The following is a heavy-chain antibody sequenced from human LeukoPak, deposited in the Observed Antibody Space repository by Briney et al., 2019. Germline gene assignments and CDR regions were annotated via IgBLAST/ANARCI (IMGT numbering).Heavy chain of an antibody. J-gene: IGHJ6*02. D-gene: IGHD6-19*01. CDR1: GYTFTGYY. V-gene: IGHV1-2*02. CDR2: INPNSGGT. Sequence: ASVKVSCKASGYTFTGYYMHWVRQAPGQGLEWMGWINPNSGGTNYAQKFQGRVTMTRDTSISTAYMELSRLRSDDTAVYYCARSWLGYYYGMDVWGQGTTVTVPS. CDR3: ARSWLGYYYGMDV.